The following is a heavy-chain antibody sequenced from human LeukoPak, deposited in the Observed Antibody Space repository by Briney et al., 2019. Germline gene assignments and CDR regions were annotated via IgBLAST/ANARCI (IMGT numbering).Heavy chain of an antibody. D-gene: IGHD3-10*01. J-gene: IGHJ4*02. V-gene: IGHV3-30*02. CDR2: IRYDGSNT. CDR1: GFTFSSYG. Sequence: GGSLRLSCAASGFTFSSYGMHWVRQAPGKGLEWVAFIRYDGSNTYYADSVKGRFTISRDKSKNTLYLQMNRLRAEDTAVYYCAKVYDYYGSGSFHYWGQGTLVIVSS. CDR3: AKVYDYYGSGSFHY.